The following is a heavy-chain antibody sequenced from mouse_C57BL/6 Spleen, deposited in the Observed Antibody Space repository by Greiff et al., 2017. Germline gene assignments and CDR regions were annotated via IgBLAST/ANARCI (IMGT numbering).Heavy chain of an antibody. D-gene: IGHD2-4*01. Sequence: QVQLQQPGAELVKPGASVKLSCKASGYTFTSYWMHWVKQRPGQGLEWIGMIHPTSGSTNYNEKFKSKATLTVDKSSSTAYMQLSSLTSEDSAVYYCAREDYDEYFDVWGTGTTVTVAS. V-gene: IGHV1-64*01. CDR1: GYTFTSYW. J-gene: IGHJ1*03. CDR3: AREDYDEYFDV. CDR2: IHPTSGST.